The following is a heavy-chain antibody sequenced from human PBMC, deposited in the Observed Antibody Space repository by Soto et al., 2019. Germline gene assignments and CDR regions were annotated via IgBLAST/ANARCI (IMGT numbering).Heavy chain of an antibody. V-gene: IGHV3-33*01. CDR3: ARERTVGENKHNYMDV. CDR2: IWSDGSNE. D-gene: IGHD3-10*01. CDR1: EFTFSRHG. Sequence: QVQLVESGGGVVQPGGSLRLSCAASEFTFSRHGMHWVRQAPGKGLQWVGVIWSDGSNERYADSVKGRFTISRDNSKNTLYMQMHSMRAEDTAVYYCARERTVGENKHNYMDVWGTGITVTVS. J-gene: IGHJ6*03.